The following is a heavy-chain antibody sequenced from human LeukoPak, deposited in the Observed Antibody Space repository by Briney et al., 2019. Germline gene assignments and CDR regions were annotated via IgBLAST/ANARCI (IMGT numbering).Heavy chain of an antibody. D-gene: IGHD3-16*01. CDR2: IKSKTDGGTI. J-gene: IGHJ4*02. CDR3: RLWVVGLGY. CDR1: GLPFSDSW. Sequence: GGSLRLSCAASGLPFSDSWMSWARQAPGKGLGWVGRIKSKTDGGTIDYAAPVKGRFTISRDDSKNTLYLQMSSLKTEDTAVYYCRLWVVGLGYWGQGTPVIVSS. V-gene: IGHV3-15*01.